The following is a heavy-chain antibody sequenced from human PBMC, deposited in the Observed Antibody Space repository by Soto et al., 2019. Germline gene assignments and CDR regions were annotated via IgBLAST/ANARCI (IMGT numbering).Heavy chain of an antibody. Sequence: QVQLVQSGAEVKKPGASVKVSCKASGYTFTSYDIAWVRQATGQGLEWMGWMNPNSGNTGYAQKFHGRVTMTRTTSISTAYMELSGLRSEDPAVYYCAREKGGGSYLDYWGQGTLVTVSS. CDR3: AREKGGGSYLDY. D-gene: IGHD1-26*01. J-gene: IGHJ4*02. CDR2: MNPNSGNT. CDR1: GYTFTSYD. V-gene: IGHV1-8*01.